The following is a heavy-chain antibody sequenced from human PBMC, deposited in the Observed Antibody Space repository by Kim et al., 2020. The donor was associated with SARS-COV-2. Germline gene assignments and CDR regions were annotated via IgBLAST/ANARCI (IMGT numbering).Heavy chain of an antibody. D-gene: IGHD3-9*01. J-gene: IGHJ5*02. V-gene: IGHV3-30-3*01. Sequence: GGSLRLSCAASGFTFSSYAMHWVRQAPGKGLEWVAVISYDGSNKYYADSVKGRFTISRDNSKNTLYLQMNSLRAEDTAVYYCARAHDSTPNWFDPWGQGTLVTVSS. CDR1: GFTFSSYA. CDR2: ISYDGSNK. CDR3: ARAHDSTPNWFDP.